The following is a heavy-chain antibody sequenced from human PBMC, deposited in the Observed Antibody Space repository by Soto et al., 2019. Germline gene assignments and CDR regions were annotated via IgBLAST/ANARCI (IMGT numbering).Heavy chain of an antibody. CDR3: ARDRPQYYYDSSGYYRDGMDV. J-gene: IGHJ6*02. V-gene: IGHV1-69*13. CDR2: IIPIFGTA. CDR1: GGTFSSYA. D-gene: IGHD3-22*01. Sequence: SVKVSCKASGGTFSSYAISWVRQAPGQGLEWMGGIIPIFGTANYAQKFQGRVTITADESTSTAYMELSSLRSEDTAVYYCARDRPQYYYDSSGYYRDGMDVWGQGTTVTVSS.